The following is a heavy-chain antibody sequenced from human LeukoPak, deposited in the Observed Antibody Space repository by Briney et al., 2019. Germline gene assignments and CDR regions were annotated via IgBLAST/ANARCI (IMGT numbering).Heavy chain of an antibody. CDR2: ITSRGEGT. V-gene: IGHV3-23*01. Sequence: GGSLRLSCAASEFTFSIYAMSWVRQAPGKGLEWVSSITSRGEGTWYADSVKGRFTISRDNSKNTLFLQMNSLRAEDTAVHYCAKARGASDSSPDYWGQGTLVTVSS. D-gene: IGHD2-15*01. J-gene: IGHJ4*02. CDR1: EFTFSIYA. CDR3: AKARGASDSSPDY.